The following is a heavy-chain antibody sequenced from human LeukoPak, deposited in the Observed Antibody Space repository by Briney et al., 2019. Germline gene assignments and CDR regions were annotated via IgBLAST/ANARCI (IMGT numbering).Heavy chain of an antibody. V-gene: IGHV1-3*01. CDR3: ARAFVVVPAAIAC. CDR1: GYTFTSYA. Sequence: ASVNVSCTASGYTFTSYAMHWVRQAPGQRLEWMGWINAGNGNTKYSQKFQGRVTITRDTSASTAYMELSSLRSEDTAVYYCARAFVVVPAAIACWGQGTLVTVSS. J-gene: IGHJ4*02. CDR2: INAGNGNT. D-gene: IGHD2-2*01.